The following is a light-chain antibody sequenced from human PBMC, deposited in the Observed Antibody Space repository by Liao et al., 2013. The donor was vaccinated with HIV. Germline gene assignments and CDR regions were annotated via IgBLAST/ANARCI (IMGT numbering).Light chain of an antibody. V-gene: IGLV3-21*04. CDR2: YDS. J-gene: IGLJ3*02. Sequence: SYVLTQAPSVSVAPGTTASITCEGINIGNRRVHWYQQRPGQAPVVVMSYDSDRPAGIPERFSGSNSGNTATLTISRVEAGDEADYYCQVFDNSGGLSRDHRVFGGGTKLTVL. CDR3: QVFDNSGGLSRDHRV. CDR1: NIGNRR.